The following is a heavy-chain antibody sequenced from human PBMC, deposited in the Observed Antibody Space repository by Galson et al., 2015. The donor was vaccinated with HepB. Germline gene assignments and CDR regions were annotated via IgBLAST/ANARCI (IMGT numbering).Heavy chain of an antibody. CDR2: GFGRGGKP. J-gene: IGHJ4*01. CDR3: VKDPSGGYCSVISSHV. V-gene: IGHV3-23*01. Sequence: SLRLSCAACGFTFSSFAMSWVRQAPGRGLGGGWGGFGRGGKPYYANSVKGGFTFSRDNSKNTLYLQMNSLRAEDTAVYYCVKDPSGGYCSVISSHVWGHGTLVPVSS. CDR1: GFTFSSFA. D-gene: IGHD2-15*01.